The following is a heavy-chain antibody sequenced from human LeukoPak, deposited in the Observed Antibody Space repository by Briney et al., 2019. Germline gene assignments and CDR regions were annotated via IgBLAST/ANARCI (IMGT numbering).Heavy chain of an antibody. V-gene: IGHV1-2*02. Sequence: ASVKVSCKASGYTFTGYYMRWVRQAPGQGLEWMGWINPNSGGTNYAQKFQGRVTMTRDTSISTAYMELSRLRSDDTAVYYCARDWVTIRPHNKEVHDYWGQGTLVTVSS. J-gene: IGHJ4*02. CDR2: INPNSGGT. CDR1: GYTFTGYY. CDR3: ARDWVTIRPHNKEVHDY. D-gene: IGHD2-21*02.